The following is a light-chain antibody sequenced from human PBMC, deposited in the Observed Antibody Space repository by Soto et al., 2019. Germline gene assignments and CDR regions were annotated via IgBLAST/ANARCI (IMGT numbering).Light chain of an antibody. CDR2: GVS. J-gene: IGKJ2*01. Sequence: EIVLTQSPGALSLSPGEGATLSCRASQAVISGYLAWYQQKPGQAPRVLMYGVSSRPTGISDRFSGSGSGTEFTLTITRLEPEDFALYYCQQYGVPPFNFGQGTKLQIK. CDR1: QAVISGY. V-gene: IGKV3-20*01. CDR3: QQYGVPPFN.